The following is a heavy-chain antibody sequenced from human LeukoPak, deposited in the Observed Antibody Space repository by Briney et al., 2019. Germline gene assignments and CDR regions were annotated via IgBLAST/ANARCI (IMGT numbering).Heavy chain of an antibody. CDR1: GGSISSGGYY. Sequence: SETLSLTYTVSGGSISSGGYYWSWIRQHPGKGLEWIGYIYYSGSTYYNPSLKSRVTISVDTSKNQFSLKLSSVTAADTAVYYCARDQRAQLWSYFDYWGQGTLVTVSS. CDR2: IYYSGST. D-gene: IGHD5-18*01. V-gene: IGHV4-31*03. CDR3: ARDQRAQLWSYFDY. J-gene: IGHJ4*02.